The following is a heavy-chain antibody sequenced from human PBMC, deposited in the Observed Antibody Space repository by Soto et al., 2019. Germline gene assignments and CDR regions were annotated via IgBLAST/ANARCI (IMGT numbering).Heavy chain of an antibody. Sequence: QVQLVQSGAEVKKPGSSVKVSCKASGGTFSNYAITWVRQAPGQGLEWMGWIIPIFGTANYAQKFQARVTITADELTSTAYMELSSLRSEDTAVYYCARDRGPSSGYYPYWFDPWGQGTLVTVSS. V-gene: IGHV1-69*12. CDR2: IIPIFGTA. J-gene: IGHJ5*02. D-gene: IGHD3-22*01. CDR3: ARDRGPSSGYYPYWFDP. CDR1: GGTFSNYA.